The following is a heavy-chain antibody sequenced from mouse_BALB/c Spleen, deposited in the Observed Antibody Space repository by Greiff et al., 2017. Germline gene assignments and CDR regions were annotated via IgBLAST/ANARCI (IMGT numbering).Heavy chain of an antibody. V-gene: IGHV5-12-2*01. Sequence: EVKVVESGGGLVQPGGSLKLSCAASGFTFSSYTMSWVRQTPEKRLEWVAYISNGGGSTYYPDTVKGRFTISRDNAKNTLYLQMSSLKSEDTAMYYCARHYGNYDYYAMDYWGQGTSVTVSS. J-gene: IGHJ4*01. CDR3: ARHYGNYDYYAMDY. CDR2: ISNGGGST. D-gene: IGHD2-1*01. CDR1: GFTFSSYT.